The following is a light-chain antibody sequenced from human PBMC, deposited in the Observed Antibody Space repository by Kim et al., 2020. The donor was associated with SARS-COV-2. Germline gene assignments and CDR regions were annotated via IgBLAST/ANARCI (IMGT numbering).Light chain of an antibody. CDR1: QGISHS. CDR2: GAS. CDR3: QKYDSAPWT. Sequence: APVGEWAPITCRASQGISHSLAWYRQKPGKGPMLLIYGASTLQSGVPSRFSGSGSGTDFTLTISSLQPEDAATYYCQKYDSAPWTFGQGTKVDIK. J-gene: IGKJ1*01. V-gene: IGKV1-27*01.